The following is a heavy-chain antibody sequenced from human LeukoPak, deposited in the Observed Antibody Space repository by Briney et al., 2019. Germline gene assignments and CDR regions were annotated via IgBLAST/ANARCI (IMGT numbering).Heavy chain of an antibody. CDR3: ARALSTVTTFFDS. Sequence: SETLSLTCAVSGGSLSGYYWTWIRQPPGKGLEWMAEFNPGGSTFYNPSLTGRVTISADTSKSQFSLELSSVTAADTAIYYCARALSTVTTFFDSWGQGNLVTVSS. CDR1: GGSLSGYY. D-gene: IGHD4-17*01. J-gene: IGHJ4*02. V-gene: IGHV4-34*01. CDR2: FNPGGST.